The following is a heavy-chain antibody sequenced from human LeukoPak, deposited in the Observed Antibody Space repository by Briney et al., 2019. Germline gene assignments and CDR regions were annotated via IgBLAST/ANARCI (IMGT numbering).Heavy chain of an antibody. J-gene: IGHJ3*02. Sequence: SETLSLTCAVYGGSFSGYYWNWIRQPPGKGLEWIGEINHSGSTNYNPSLKSRVTISVDTSKNQFSLKLSSVTAADTAVYYCARIPTNAVPSAHNGFDIWGQGTMLTVSS. V-gene: IGHV4-34*01. CDR2: INHSGST. D-gene: IGHD6-19*01. CDR3: ARIPTNAVPSAHNGFDI. CDR1: GGSFSGYY.